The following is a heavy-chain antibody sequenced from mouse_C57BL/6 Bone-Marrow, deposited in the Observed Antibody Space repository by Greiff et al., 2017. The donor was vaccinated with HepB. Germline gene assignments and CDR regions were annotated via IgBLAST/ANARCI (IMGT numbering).Heavy chain of an antibody. CDR2: IRNKANGYTT. Sequence: EVKLVESGGGLVQPGGSLSLSCAASGFTFTDYYMSWVRQPPGKALEWLGFIRNKANGYTTEYSASVKGRFTISRDNSQSILYLQMNALGAEDSATYYCARYSTTGRAPFDYWGQGTTLTVSS. CDR1: GFTFTDYY. D-gene: IGHD1-1*01. CDR3: ARYSTTGRAPFDY. J-gene: IGHJ2*01. V-gene: IGHV7-3*01.